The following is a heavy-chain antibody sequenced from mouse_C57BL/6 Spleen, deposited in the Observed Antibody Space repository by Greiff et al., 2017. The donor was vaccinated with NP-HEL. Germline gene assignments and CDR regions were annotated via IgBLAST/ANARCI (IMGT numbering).Heavy chain of an antibody. CDR1: GYTFTDYN. J-gene: IGHJ2*01. Sequence: VQLQQSGPELVKPGASVKIPCKASGYTFTDYNMDWVKQSHGKSLEWIGDINPNNGGTIYNQKFKGKATLTVDKSSSTAYMELRSLTSEDTAVYYWARGEGLDYYGSRGDYWGQGTTLTVSS. V-gene: IGHV1-18*01. CDR2: INPNNGGT. CDR3: ARGEGLDYYGSRGDY. D-gene: IGHD1-1*01.